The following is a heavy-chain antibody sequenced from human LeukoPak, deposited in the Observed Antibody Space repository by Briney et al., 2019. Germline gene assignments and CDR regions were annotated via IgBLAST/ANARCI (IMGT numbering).Heavy chain of an antibody. V-gene: IGHV3-23*01. D-gene: IGHD2-15*01. J-gene: IGHJ4*02. CDR1: GFSFSSYA. CDR2: FSGSGGNT. CDR3: AKSGLNRFDY. Sequence: GGSLRLSCAASGFSFSSYAVSWVRQAPGKGLEWISSFSGSGGNTYYADSVKARFTISRDNSKNTLYLQMNSLRAEDTAVYYCAKSGLNRFDYWGQGTLVTVSS.